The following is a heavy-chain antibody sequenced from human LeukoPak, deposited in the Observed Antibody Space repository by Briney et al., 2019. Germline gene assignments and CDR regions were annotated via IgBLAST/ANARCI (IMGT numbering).Heavy chain of an antibody. CDR1: GDTLTQLT. CDR2: FDPEYGEK. D-gene: IGHD6-25*01. CDR3: ATGVLIPAGFDY. J-gene: IGHJ4*02. V-gene: IGHV1-24*01. Sequence: ASVKVSCKISGDTLTQLTIHWVRQAPGEGLEKMGRFDPEYGEKVFAQTFQGRVTMTGDTSTNTAYMELSSLRSEDTAVYYCATGVLIPAGFDYWGQGTLVTVSS.